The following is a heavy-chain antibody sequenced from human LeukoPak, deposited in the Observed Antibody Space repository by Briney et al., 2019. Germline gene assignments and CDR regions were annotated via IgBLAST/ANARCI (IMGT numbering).Heavy chain of an antibody. CDR1: GYTFTGYY. CDR2: INPNSGGT. Sequence: GASVKVSCKASGYTFTGYYMHWVRQAPGQGLEWMGWINPNSGGTNYAQKFQGRVTMARDTSISTAYMELSRLRSDDTAVYYYARGILWFGELLFSATMDVWGKGTTVTVSS. CDR3: ARGILWFGELLFSATMDV. V-gene: IGHV1-2*02. J-gene: IGHJ6*04. D-gene: IGHD3-10*01.